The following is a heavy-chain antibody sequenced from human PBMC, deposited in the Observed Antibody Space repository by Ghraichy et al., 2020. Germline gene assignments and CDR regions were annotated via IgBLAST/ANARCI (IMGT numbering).Heavy chain of an antibody. CDR3: ARLGQLDY. Sequence: GGSLRLSCAASGFTFSSYVMSWVRQAPGKGLEWVSAISGTGGTTYYADSVTGRFTISRDNSKNTLYLQMNSLRAEDTAVYYCARLGQLDYWGQGTLVTVSS. D-gene: IGHD6-6*01. CDR2: ISGTGGTT. J-gene: IGHJ4*02. CDR1: GFTFSSYV. V-gene: IGHV3-23*01.